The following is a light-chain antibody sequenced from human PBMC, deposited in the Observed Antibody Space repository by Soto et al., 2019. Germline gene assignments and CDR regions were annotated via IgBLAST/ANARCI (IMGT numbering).Light chain of an antibody. CDR3: CSYTNNNTLV. Sequence: QSALTQPASVSGSPGQSIAISCTGTSSDVGGYNYVSWYQQHPGKAPKVLFYAVRNRPSGVSNRFSGSKSDNTASLTISGLQAEDEADYFCCSYTNNNTLVFGTGTKLTVL. CDR2: AVR. CDR1: SSDVGGYNY. V-gene: IGLV2-14*01. J-gene: IGLJ1*01.